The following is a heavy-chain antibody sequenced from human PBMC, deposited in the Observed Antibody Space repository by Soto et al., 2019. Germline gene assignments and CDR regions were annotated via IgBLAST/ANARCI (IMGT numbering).Heavy chain of an antibody. CDR2: INGDGSNT. V-gene: IGHV3-74*01. CDR3: ARGARGLYYMDV. Sequence: EVQLVESGGGLVQPGGSLRLSCAASGFTFNNYWLHWVRQAPGKGLVWVSRINGDGSNTNYADSVTGRFTISRDNAKNTVYLQMNSLGAEDTAVYYCARGARGLYYMDVWGKGTTVTVSS. CDR1: GFTFNNYW. J-gene: IGHJ6*03.